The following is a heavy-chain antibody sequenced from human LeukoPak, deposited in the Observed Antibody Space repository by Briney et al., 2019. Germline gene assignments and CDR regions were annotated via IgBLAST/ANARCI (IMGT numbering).Heavy chain of an antibody. CDR3: ARDGGGGRKSDAFDI. CDR2: IYSGGST. CDR1: GFTVSSNY. D-gene: IGHD2-15*01. J-gene: IGHJ3*02. Sequence: GGSLRLSCAASGFTVSSNYMSWVRQAPGRGVEWVSVIYSGGSTYYADSVKGRFTISRDNSKNTLYLQMNSLRAEDTAVYYCARDGGGGRKSDAFDIWGQGTMVTVSS. V-gene: IGHV3-66*02.